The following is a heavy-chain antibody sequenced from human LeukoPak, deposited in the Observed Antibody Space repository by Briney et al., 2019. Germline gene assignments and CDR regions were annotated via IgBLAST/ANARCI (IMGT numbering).Heavy chain of an antibody. CDR1: GFTFTTYW. CDR3: TRHGLQYGLGYFDP. V-gene: IGHV5-51*01. CDR2: IYPGDSDT. Sequence: GGTLRLSCAASGFTFTTYWIAWVRQMPGQGLEWMGIIYPGDSDTRYSPSFQGQVTISADKSISTAYLQWSSLKASDTAMYYCTRHGLQYGLGYFDPWGQGTLVTVSS. J-gene: IGHJ5*02. D-gene: IGHD4-11*01.